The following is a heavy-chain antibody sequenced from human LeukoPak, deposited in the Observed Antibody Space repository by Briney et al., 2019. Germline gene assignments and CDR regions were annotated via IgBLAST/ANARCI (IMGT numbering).Heavy chain of an antibody. CDR2: IYHTGST. CDR1: GGYINNYY. V-gene: IGHV4-59*01. CDR3: ARGDSSSLPFDY. Sequence: SETLSLTCTVSGGYINNYYWSWIRQSPGKGLVWIGYIYHTGSTNYSPSLKSRVTISVDTSKNQFSLKLRSVTAADTAVYYCARGDSSSLPFDYWGQGTLVTVSS. J-gene: IGHJ4*02. D-gene: IGHD6-6*01.